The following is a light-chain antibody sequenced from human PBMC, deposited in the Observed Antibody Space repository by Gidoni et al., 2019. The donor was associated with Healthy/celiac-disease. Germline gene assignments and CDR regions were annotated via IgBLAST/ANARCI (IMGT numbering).Light chain of an antibody. V-gene: IGKV3-20*01. CDR2: GAS. Sequence: EIVLTQSPGTLSLSPGERATLYCRASQSVSSSYLAWYQQTPGQAPRLLIYGASSRATGIPDRFSGSGSGTDFTLTISRLEPEDFAVYYCQQYGSSPPYTFGQGTKLEIK. CDR3: QQYGSSPPYT. CDR1: QSVSSSY. J-gene: IGKJ2*01.